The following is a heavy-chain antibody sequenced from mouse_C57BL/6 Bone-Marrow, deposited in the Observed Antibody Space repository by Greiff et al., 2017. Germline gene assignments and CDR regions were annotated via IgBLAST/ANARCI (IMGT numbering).Heavy chain of an antibody. Sequence: EVKLMESGAELVRPGASVKLSCTASGFNIKDDYMHWVKQRPEQGLEWIGWIDPENGDTEYASKFQGKATITADTSSNTAYLQLSILTSEDTAVYYCTTPDDYAMDYWGQGTSVTVSS. CDR2: IDPENGDT. V-gene: IGHV14-4*01. CDR1: GFNIKDDY. J-gene: IGHJ4*01. CDR3: TTPDDYAMDY.